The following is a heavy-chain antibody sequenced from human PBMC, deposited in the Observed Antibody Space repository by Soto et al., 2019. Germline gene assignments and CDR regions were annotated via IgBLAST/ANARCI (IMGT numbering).Heavy chain of an antibody. Sequence: SVKVSCKASGGTFSSYAISWVRQAPGQGLEWMGGIIPIFGTANYAQKFQGRVTINADKSTSTAYMDLDSLRSDGTAVYYCAGKLDQRRFGEFSGGKGYWGQGTLVTVSS. J-gene: IGHJ4*02. V-gene: IGHV1-69*06. CDR1: GGTFSSYA. CDR2: IIPIFGTA. CDR3: AGKLDQRRFGEFSGGKGY. D-gene: IGHD3-10*01.